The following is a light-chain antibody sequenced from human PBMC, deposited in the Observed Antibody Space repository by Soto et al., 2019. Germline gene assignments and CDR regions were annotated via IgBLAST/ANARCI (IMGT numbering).Light chain of an antibody. CDR1: QSVSRR. CDR2: GAS. CDR3: QQYGGSPTT. V-gene: IGKV3-20*01. Sequence: EIVLTQFPGTLSLSPGGRATLSCRASQSVSRRLAWYQHRPGQSPRLLISGASMRASGVPVRFSGSGSGTDFTLTISRQEPEDFAVYYCQQYGGSPTTFGLGTRLEV. J-gene: IGKJ5*01.